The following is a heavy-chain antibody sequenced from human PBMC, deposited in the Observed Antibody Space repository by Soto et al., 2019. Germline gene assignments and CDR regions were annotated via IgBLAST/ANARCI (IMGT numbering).Heavy chain of an antibody. V-gene: IGHV2-5*02. CDR3: AHRVLRTVFGLVTTTAIYFDF. D-gene: IGHD3-3*01. CDR2: ICWDDDK. CDR1: GFSLTTSGVG. J-gene: IGHJ4*02. Sequence: QITLNESGPTVVRPTETLTLTCRFSGFSLTTSGVGVGWVRQSPGKAPEWLALICWDDDKRYSESLKSRLTITKDTSKNQVVLTVANLDPTDTATYYCAHRVLRTVFGLVTTTAIYFDFWGQGTPVAVSS.